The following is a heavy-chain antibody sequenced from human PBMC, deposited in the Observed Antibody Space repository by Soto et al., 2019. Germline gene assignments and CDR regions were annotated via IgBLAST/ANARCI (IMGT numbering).Heavy chain of an antibody. Sequence: SETLSLTCAVYGGSFSGYYWSWIRQPPGKGLEWIGEINHSGSTNYNPSLKSRVTISVDTSKNQFSLKLSSVAAADTAVYYCARGWCSSTSCYTPYYFDYWGQGTLVTVSS. CDR1: GGSFSGYY. D-gene: IGHD2-2*02. CDR2: INHSGST. CDR3: ARGWCSSTSCYTPYYFDY. V-gene: IGHV4-34*01. J-gene: IGHJ4*02.